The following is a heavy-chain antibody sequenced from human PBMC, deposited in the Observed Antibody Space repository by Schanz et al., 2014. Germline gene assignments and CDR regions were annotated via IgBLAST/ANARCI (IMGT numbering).Heavy chain of an antibody. Sequence: EVPLLESGGGLVQPGGSLRLSCAASGFTFSSYAMNWVRQAPGKGLEWVSYVSRSTPDIYYADSVKGRFTISRDNSKNTLYLQMNSLRAEDTAVYYCAKGRFGELSAFDIWGQGTMVTVSS. D-gene: IGHD3-10*01. V-gene: IGHV3-23*01. CDR3: AKGRFGELSAFDI. J-gene: IGHJ3*02. CDR2: VSRSTPDI. CDR1: GFTFSSYA.